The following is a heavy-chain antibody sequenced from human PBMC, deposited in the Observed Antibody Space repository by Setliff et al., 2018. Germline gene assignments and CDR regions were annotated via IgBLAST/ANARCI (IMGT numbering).Heavy chain of an antibody. V-gene: IGHV1-46*01. CDR1: GYTFTSYY. CDR3: ARAGYSSGWFLDY. Sequence: ASVTVSCKASGYTFTSYYMHWVRQAPGQGLEGMGIINPSGGSTSCAQKFQGRVTMTRDTSTSTVYMELSSLRSEDTAVYYCARAGYSSGWFLDYWGQGTLVTVSS. D-gene: IGHD6-19*01. CDR2: INPSGGST. J-gene: IGHJ4*02.